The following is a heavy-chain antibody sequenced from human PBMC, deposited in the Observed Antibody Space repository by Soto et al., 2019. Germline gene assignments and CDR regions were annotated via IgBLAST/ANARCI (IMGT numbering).Heavy chain of an antibody. V-gene: IGHV4-28*03. CDR2: IYYSGST. CDR3: AREESYYDSPSGFDP. J-gene: IGHJ5*02. Sequence: PSETLSLTCAVSGYSISSSNWWGWIRQPPGKGLEWIGYIYYSGSTYYNPSLKSRVTISVDTSKNQFSLKLSSVTAADTAVYYCAREESYYDSPSGFDPWGQGTLVTVSS. D-gene: IGHD3-22*01. CDR1: GYSISSSNW.